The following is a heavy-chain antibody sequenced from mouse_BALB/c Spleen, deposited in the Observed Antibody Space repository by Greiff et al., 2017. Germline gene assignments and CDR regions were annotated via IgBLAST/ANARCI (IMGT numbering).Heavy chain of an antibody. Sequence: DVKLVESGGGLVQPGGSLKLSCAASGFTFSSYGMSWVRQTPDKRLELVATINSNGGSTYYPDSVKGRFTISRDNAKNTLYLQMSSLKSEDTAMYYCADYYGSSPWFAYWGQGTLVTVSA. J-gene: IGHJ3*01. V-gene: IGHV5-6-3*01. CDR2: INSNGGST. CDR3: ADYYGSSPWFAY. CDR1: GFTFSSYG. D-gene: IGHD1-1*01.